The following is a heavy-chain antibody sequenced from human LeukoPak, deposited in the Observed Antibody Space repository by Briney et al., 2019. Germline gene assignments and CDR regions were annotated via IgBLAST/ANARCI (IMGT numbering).Heavy chain of an antibody. Sequence: SVKVSCKASGGTFSSYTISWVRQAPGQGLEWMGTIIPILGIANYAQKFQGRVTITADESTSTAYMELSSLRSEDTAVYYCARVKTFGEHYYYYYYMDVWGIGTTVTVSS. CDR3: ARVKTFGEHYYYYYYMDV. D-gene: IGHD3-10*01. CDR2: IIPILGIA. V-gene: IGHV1-69*02. J-gene: IGHJ6*03. CDR1: GGTFSSYT.